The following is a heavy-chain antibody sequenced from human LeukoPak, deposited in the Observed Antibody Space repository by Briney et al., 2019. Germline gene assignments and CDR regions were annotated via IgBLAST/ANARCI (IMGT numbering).Heavy chain of an antibody. CDR2: IYTSGST. CDR1: GGSISSYY. J-gene: IGHJ5*02. Sequence: SETLSLTCTVSGGSISSYYWSWIRQPAGKGLEWIGRIYTSGSTNYNPSLKSRVTMSVDTSKNQFSLKLSSVTAADTAVYYCARDEVVPAAIWANTKWFDPWGQGTLVTVSS. D-gene: IGHD2-2*01. CDR3: ARDEVVPAAIWANTKWFDP. V-gene: IGHV4-4*07.